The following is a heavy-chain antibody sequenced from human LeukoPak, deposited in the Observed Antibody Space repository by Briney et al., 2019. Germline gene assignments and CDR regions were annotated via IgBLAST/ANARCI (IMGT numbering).Heavy chain of an antibody. J-gene: IGHJ4*02. V-gene: IGHV3-48*01. D-gene: IGHD3-16*01. Sequence: GGSLRLSCAASGFTFSGYSMNWVRQAPGKGLEWVSYISGSSSTIYYADSVKGRFTISRDNAKNSLYLQMNSLRAEDTAVYYCARGWGPYWGQGTLVTVSS. CDR1: GFTFSGYS. CDR2: ISGSSSTI. CDR3: ARGWGPY.